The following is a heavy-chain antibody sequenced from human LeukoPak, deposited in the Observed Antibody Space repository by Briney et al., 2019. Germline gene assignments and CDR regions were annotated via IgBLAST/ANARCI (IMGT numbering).Heavy chain of an antibody. CDR3: ASGGAYCSSTSCYVYYGMDV. CDR1: GGSISSGGYY. V-gene: IGHV4-31*03. Sequence: SETLSLTCTVSGGSISSGGYYWSWIRQHPGKGLEWIGYIYYSGSTYYNPSLKSRVTISVDTSKNQFSLKLSSVTAADTAVYYCASGGAYCSSTSCYVYYGMDVWGQGTTVTVPS. J-gene: IGHJ6*02. D-gene: IGHD2-2*01. CDR2: IYYSGST.